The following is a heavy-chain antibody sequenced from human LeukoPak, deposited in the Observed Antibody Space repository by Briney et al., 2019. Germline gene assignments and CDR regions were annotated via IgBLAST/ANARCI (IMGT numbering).Heavy chain of an antibody. D-gene: IGHD5-24*01. Sequence: GGSLRLSCAASGFTFSSYAMHWVRQAPGKGLEGLAVISYDGSNKYYANSVKGRFTSSRDNSKNTLYLQMNSLRGEDTAVYHCARDREMATMDYYGMDVWGQGTPVTVSS. J-gene: IGHJ6*02. CDR2: ISYDGSNK. CDR1: GFTFSSYA. CDR3: ARDREMATMDYYGMDV. V-gene: IGHV3-30-3*01.